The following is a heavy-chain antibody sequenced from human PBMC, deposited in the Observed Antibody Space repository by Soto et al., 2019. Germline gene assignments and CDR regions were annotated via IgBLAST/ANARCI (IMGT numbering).Heavy chain of an antibody. Sequence: ASVKVSCKASGYTFTSYYMHWVRQAPGQGLEWMGIINPSGGSTSYAQKFQGRVTMTRDTSTSTVYMELSSLRSEDTAVYYCATDRVYSNYASNYHYGMDVWGQGTTVTVSS. CDR2: INPSGGST. CDR3: ATDRVYSNYASNYHYGMDV. V-gene: IGHV1-46*01. CDR1: GYTFTSYY. D-gene: IGHD4-4*01. J-gene: IGHJ6*02.